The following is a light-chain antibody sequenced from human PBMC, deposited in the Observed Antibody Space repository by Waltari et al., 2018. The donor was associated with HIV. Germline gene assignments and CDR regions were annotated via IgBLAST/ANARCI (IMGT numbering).Light chain of an antibody. V-gene: IGKV1-39*01. CDR1: QNIKTY. CDR2: VAS. Sequence: DIQMTQSPSSLSASVGDRVTMTCRASQNIKTYLNWYQHKPGRAPKILIYVASTLQSGVPSRFSGSGSGTDFTLTISKLQPEDSAAYYCQQSDTVPYSFGQGTQLEIK. CDR3: QQSDTVPYS. J-gene: IGKJ2*01.